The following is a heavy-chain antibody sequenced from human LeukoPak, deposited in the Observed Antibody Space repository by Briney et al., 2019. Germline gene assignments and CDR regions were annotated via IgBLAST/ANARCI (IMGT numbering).Heavy chain of an antibody. CDR3: ARASTIFGVVTYYYMDV. J-gene: IGHJ6*03. V-gene: IGHV3-7*01. Sequence: GGSLRLSCAASGFTFSSYWMSWVRQAPGKGLEWVAIIKQDGGEKYYVDSVKGRFTISRDNAKNSLYLQMNSLRAEDTAVYYCARASTIFGVVTYYYMDVWGKGTTVTVSS. D-gene: IGHD3-3*01. CDR1: GFTFSSYW. CDR2: IKQDGGEK.